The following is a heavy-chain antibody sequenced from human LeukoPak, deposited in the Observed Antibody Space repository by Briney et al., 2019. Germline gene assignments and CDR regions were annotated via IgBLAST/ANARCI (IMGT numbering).Heavy chain of an antibody. V-gene: IGHV3-66*01. D-gene: IGHD3-22*01. Sequence: GGSLRLSCAASGFTVSSNYMSWVRQAPGKGLEWVSVIYSGGSTYYADSVKGRFTISRDNSKNTLYLQMNSLRAEDTAVYYCARDSYYDSSGLDPWGQGTLVTVSS. CDR2: IYSGGST. J-gene: IGHJ5*02. CDR3: ARDSYYDSSGLDP. CDR1: GFTVSSNY.